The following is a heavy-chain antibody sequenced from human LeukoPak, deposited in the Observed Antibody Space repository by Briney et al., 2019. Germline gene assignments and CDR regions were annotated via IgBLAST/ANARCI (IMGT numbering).Heavy chain of an antibody. J-gene: IGHJ4*02. CDR2: TSGPGGSR. V-gene: IGHV3-23*01. CDR1: GFTFSSYA. CDR3: AKKVGLVSAPLYYFDL. Sequence: GSLRLSFAASGFTFSSYAMSWVRQAPGKGLEWVSATSGPGGSRDYADSVKGRFTISRDDSKNTLYLQMNSLRAEDTAIYYCAKKVGLVSAPLYYFDLWGQGTLVTVSS. D-gene: IGHD6-6*01.